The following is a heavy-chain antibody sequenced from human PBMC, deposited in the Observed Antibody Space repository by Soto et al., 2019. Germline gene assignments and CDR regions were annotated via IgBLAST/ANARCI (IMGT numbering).Heavy chain of an antibody. CDR1: GGSISSSNW. D-gene: IGHD4-17*01. CDR2: IYHSGST. V-gene: IGHV4-4*02. CDR3: ARHSGTTVVTPGDAFDI. Sequence: PSESLSLTCAVSGGSISSSNWWSWVRQPPGKGLEWIGEIYHSGSTNYNPSLKSRVTISVDKSKNQFSLKLSSVTAADTAVYYCARHSGTTVVTPGDAFDIWGQGTMVTVS. J-gene: IGHJ3*02.